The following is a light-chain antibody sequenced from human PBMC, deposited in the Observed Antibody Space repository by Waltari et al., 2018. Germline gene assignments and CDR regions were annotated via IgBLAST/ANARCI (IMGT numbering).Light chain of an antibody. CDR2: WAS. Sequence: DIVMTQSPESLAVSLGERATINCRSSQSVFYSSNNKDYLAWYQQKPGQPPKLLIYWASTRESGVPDRFSGSGSGTDFTLTISSLQAGDVAVYYCQQYYISPLTFGGGTKVEIK. CDR1: QSVFYSSNNKDY. CDR3: QQYYISPLT. V-gene: IGKV4-1*01. J-gene: IGKJ4*01.